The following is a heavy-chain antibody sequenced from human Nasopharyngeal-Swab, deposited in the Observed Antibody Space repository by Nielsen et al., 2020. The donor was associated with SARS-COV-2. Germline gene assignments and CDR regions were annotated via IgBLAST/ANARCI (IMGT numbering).Heavy chain of an antibody. CDR3: ARVDGWFGELFVDY. Sequence: GESLKISCAASRFILSDYSMNWVRQAPGKGLQWVCNIRESGTITYYTESVKGRFTVSEDKAKNSMYLLMNSLRAEDTAVYYCARVDGWFGELFVDYWGQGTLVTVSS. J-gene: IGHJ4*02. CDR1: RFILSDYS. D-gene: IGHD3-10*01. V-gene: IGHV3-48*01. CDR2: IRESGTIT.